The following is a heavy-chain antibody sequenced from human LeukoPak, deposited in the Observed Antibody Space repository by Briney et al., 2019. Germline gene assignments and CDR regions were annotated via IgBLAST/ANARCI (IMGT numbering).Heavy chain of an antibody. Sequence: GGSLRLSCAASGFTFNTYKMNWVRQAPGKGLEWIFHISAASDIIHYADSVKGRFTISRDNIKNSLYLQMDSLRADDTAIYYCARIPFQWLEKVYYFDHWGRGTLVAVSS. D-gene: IGHD6-19*01. CDR3: ARIPFQWLEKVYYFDH. J-gene: IGHJ4*02. CDR2: ISAASDII. CDR1: GFTFNTYK. V-gene: IGHV3-48*03.